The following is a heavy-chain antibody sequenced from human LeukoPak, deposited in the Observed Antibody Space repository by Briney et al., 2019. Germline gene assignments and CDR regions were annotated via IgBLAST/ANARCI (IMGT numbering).Heavy chain of an antibody. V-gene: IGHV4-61*02. J-gene: IGHJ4*02. CDR2: IYISGST. D-gene: IGHD6-13*01. CDR3: ARGDSSSWSFHRGLYFDY. Sequence: PSETLSLTCTVSGGSISSGIYYGSWIRQPAGKGLEWIGRIYISGSTTYNPSRKSRATIPVDTSKNQFSLKLSSVTAADTAVYYCARGDSSSWSFHRGLYFDYWGQGTLVTVSS. CDR1: GGSISSGIYY.